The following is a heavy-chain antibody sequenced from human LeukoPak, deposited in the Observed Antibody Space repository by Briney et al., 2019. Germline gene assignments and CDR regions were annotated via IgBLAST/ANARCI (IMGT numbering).Heavy chain of an antibody. Sequence: PGGSLRLYCTASGFTFSSNGMHWVRQAPGKGLEWVAVIWHDGSHKYYSDPVKGRFTISRDNSKNTLYLQMNSLRVEDTAVYYCARDGSSGYLHFDYWGQGTLVSVSS. CDR3: ARDGSSGYLHFDY. J-gene: IGHJ4*02. V-gene: IGHV3-33*01. CDR2: IWHDGSHK. CDR1: GFTFSSNG. D-gene: IGHD3-22*01.